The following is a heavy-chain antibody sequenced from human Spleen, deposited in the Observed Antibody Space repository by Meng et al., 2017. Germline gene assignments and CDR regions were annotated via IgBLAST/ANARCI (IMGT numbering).Heavy chain of an antibody. CDR2: LHPNSGDT. CDR3: ARDEDISAAGKLFGDY. Sequence: QVQLGVSAAEANKPGASVKVTRKPTGYKFPDYVIRWVRRAPGQGLEWVGRLHPNSGDTHYAQRFQGRVTMSGDTSISTAYMELSGLRSDDTAMYYCARDEDISAAGKLFGDYWGQGTLVTVSS. V-gene: IGHV1-2*06. J-gene: IGHJ4*02. D-gene: IGHD6-13*01. CDR1: GYKFPDYV.